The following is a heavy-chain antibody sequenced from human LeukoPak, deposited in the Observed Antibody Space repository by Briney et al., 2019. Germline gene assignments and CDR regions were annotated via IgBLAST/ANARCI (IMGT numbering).Heavy chain of an antibody. J-gene: IGHJ4*02. Sequence: GGSLRLSCAASGFPFSRYSMAWVRQAPGRGLDWVSTVGGRGGDRTFYADSVKGRFTVSRDNSRDTAYLQMNNLGADDTAIYYCAKEGLLGGYFFDLWGQGAPVTVSS. D-gene: IGHD1-26*01. CDR3: AKEGLLGGYFFDL. V-gene: IGHV3-23*01. CDR2: VGGRGGDRT. CDR1: GFPFSRYS.